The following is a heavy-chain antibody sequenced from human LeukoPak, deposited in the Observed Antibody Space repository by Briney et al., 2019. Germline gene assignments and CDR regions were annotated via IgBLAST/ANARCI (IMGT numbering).Heavy chain of an antibody. CDR1: GGSFSGYY. CDR2: INHSGST. V-gene: IGHV4-34*01. CDR3: ARESPYYYYGMDV. J-gene: IGHJ6*02. Sequence: SETLSLTCAVYGGSFSGYYWSWIRQPPGKGLEWIGQINHSGSTNYNPSLKSRVTISVDTSKNQFSLKLSSVTAADTAVFYCARESPYYYYGMDVWGQGTTVTVSS.